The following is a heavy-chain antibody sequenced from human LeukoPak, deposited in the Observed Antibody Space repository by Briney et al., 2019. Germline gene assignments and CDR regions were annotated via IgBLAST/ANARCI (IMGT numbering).Heavy chain of an antibody. Sequence: GGSLRLSCAASGFTFSSYSMNWVRQAPGKGLEWVSSISSSSSYIYYADSVKGRFTISRDNAKNSLYLQMNSPRAEDTAVYYCARDRYDGSGFDYWGQGTLVTVSS. J-gene: IGHJ4*02. D-gene: IGHD3-10*01. CDR1: GFTFSSYS. V-gene: IGHV3-21*01. CDR2: ISSSSSYI. CDR3: ARDRYDGSGFDY.